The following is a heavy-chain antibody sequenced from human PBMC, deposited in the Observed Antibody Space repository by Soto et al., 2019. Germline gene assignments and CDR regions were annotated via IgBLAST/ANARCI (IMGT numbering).Heavy chain of an antibody. J-gene: IGHJ5*02. D-gene: IGHD3-16*01. Sequence: GGSLRLSCAASGFTFSSYGMHWVRQAPGKGLEWVAVIWYDGSNKYYADSVKGRFTISRDNSKNTLYLQMSSLRAEDTAVYYCARDRDPLAWGGNWFDPWGQGTLVTVSS. CDR3: ARDRDPLAWGGNWFDP. V-gene: IGHV3-33*01. CDR1: GFTFSSYG. CDR2: IWYDGSNK.